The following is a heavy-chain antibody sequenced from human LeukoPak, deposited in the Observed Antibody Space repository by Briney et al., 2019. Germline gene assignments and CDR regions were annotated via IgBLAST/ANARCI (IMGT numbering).Heavy chain of an antibody. Sequence: SETLSLTCTVSGGSISSYYWSWIRQPPGKGLEWIGYIYYSGSTNYNPSLKSRVTISVDTSKNQFSLKLSSVTAADTAVYYCASFKWLRFGYYGMDVWGQGTTVTVSS. D-gene: IGHD5-12*01. CDR3: ASFKWLRFGYYGMDV. V-gene: IGHV4-59*12. CDR1: GGSISSYY. J-gene: IGHJ6*02. CDR2: IYYSGST.